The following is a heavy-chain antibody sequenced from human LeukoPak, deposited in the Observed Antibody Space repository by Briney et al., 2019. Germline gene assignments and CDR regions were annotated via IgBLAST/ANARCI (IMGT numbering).Heavy chain of an antibody. J-gene: IGHJ3*02. Sequence: SETLSLTCTVSGGSISTSNYYWGWIRQPPGKGLEWIGNIFYSGSTYYSPSLKSRVTISLDTSKNQFSLKLSSVTAADTAVYYCARDLRSGTDPEELGAFDIWGQGTMVTVSS. CDR1: GGSISTSNYY. CDR3: ARDLRSGTDPEELGAFDI. V-gene: IGHV4-39*07. CDR2: IFYSGST. D-gene: IGHD1-26*01.